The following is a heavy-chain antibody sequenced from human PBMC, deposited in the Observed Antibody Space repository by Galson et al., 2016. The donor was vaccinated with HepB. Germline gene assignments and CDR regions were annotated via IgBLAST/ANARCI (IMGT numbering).Heavy chain of an antibody. Sequence: SLRLSCAASGFTFRTYDMHWVRQTTGKGLEWVSGIGITGDPYYPGSVKGRFTISRENAKNSLYLQMNSLRAGDTAVYYCARGTYCTGSDCYANFDYWGQGTLVTVSS. J-gene: IGHJ4*02. D-gene: IGHD2-8*02. CDR3: ARGTYCTGSDCYANFDY. CDR2: IGITGDP. V-gene: IGHV3-13*05. CDR1: GFTFRTYD.